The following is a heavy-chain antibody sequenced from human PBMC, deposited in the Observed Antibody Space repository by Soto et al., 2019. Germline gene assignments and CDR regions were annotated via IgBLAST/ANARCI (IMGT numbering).Heavy chain of an antibody. D-gene: IGHD3-22*01. J-gene: IGHJ6*02. CDR1: GFTFSSYA. V-gene: IGHV3-23*01. CDR3: AKVLSGYYDSSGSYGMDV. Sequence: PGGSLRLSCAASGFTFSSYAMSWVRQAPGKGLEWVSAISGSGGSTYYADSVKGRFTISRDNSKNSLYLQMNSLRAEDTALYYCAKVLSGYYDSSGSYGMDVWGQGTTVTVS. CDR2: ISGSGGST.